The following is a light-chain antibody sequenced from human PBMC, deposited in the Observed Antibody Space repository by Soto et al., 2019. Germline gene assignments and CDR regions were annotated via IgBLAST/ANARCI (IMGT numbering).Light chain of an antibody. CDR1: QSLCYSSNSKHY. Sequence: IVMTQSPDSLAVSLGESSSINCKSSQSLCYSSNSKHYLAWYQQKVGQSPKLLISWAFTRESGVPDRFSASGSGTNFTLTISSRQAEDVAVYYCQQYYSVPQFTFGGGTKVEIK. CDR2: WAF. V-gene: IGKV4-1*01. CDR3: QQYYSVPQFT. J-gene: IGKJ4*01.